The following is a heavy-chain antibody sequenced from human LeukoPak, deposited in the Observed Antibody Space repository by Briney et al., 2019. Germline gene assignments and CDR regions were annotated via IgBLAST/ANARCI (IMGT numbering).Heavy chain of an antibody. CDR1: LYTVTRLI. CDR3: ARAVKGYGYEAFDI. J-gene: IGHJ3*02. CDR2: IIAGNGKT. V-gene: IGHV1-3*03. Sequence: ASVKVSCKPSLYTVTRLIILWVRQAAAQRLEWMGWIIAGNGKTKYSQDLQGRVTMTRDMSTSTVCMELSSLRSEDTAVYYCARAVKGYGYEAFDIWGQGTMVTVSS. D-gene: IGHD5-18*01.